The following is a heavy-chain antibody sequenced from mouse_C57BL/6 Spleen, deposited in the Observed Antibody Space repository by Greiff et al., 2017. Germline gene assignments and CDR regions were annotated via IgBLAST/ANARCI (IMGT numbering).Heavy chain of an antibody. CDR2: IWSGGST. D-gene: IGHD1-1*01. Sequence: QVQLQQSGPGLVQPSQSLSITCTVSGFSLTSYGVHWVRQSPGKGLEWLGVIWSGGSTDYNAAFISRLSISKDNSKSQVFFKMNSLQADDTAIYYCARNSDYYGRDWYFDVWGTGTTVTVSS. J-gene: IGHJ1*03. CDR1: GFSLTSYG. V-gene: IGHV2-2*01. CDR3: ARNSDYYGRDWYFDV.